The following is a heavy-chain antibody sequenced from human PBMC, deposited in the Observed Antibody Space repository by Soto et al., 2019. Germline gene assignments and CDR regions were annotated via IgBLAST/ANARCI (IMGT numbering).Heavy chain of an antibody. V-gene: IGHV1-8*01. D-gene: IGHD6-19*01. CDR1: GYTFTTYD. CDR3: ARGSRQWLPD. Sequence: QVQLVQSGAEVREPGASVKVSCKASGYTFTTYDINWVRQATGQGLEWMGWMNPSSGDSGSAQKFQGRVIMTRNIFMNTAYMEMSSLTSDDTAVYYCARGSRQWLPDWGQGTLVTVSS. CDR2: MNPSSGDS. J-gene: IGHJ4*02.